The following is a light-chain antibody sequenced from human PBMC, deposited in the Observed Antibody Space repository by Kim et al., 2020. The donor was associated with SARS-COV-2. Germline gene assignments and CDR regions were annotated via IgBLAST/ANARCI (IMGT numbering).Light chain of an antibody. Sequence: EIVMTQSPATLSLSPGERATLSCRASQSVRSNLAWYQQKPSQAPRLIIYAASTRATGIPARFSGSGSGTEFTLTISSLQSEDFAVYYCQQYTNWPPEYTFGQGTKLEIK. CDR3: QQYTNWPPEYT. CDR2: AAS. J-gene: IGKJ2*01. CDR1: QSVRSN. V-gene: IGKV3-15*01.